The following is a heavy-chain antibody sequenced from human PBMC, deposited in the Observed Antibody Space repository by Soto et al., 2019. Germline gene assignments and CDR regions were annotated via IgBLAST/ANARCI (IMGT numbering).Heavy chain of an antibody. Sequence: QVQLQESGPGLVKPSQTLSLTCTVSGGSISSGDYYWSWIRQPPGKGLEWIGYIYYSGSTYYNPSLKSRVTISVDTSKNQFSLKLSSVTAADTAVYYCARDLSGTTGLYYYCYGMDVWGQGTTVTVSS. V-gene: IGHV4-30-4*01. CDR1: GGSISSGDYY. J-gene: IGHJ6*02. CDR2: IYYSGST. D-gene: IGHD1-7*01. CDR3: ARDLSGTTGLYYYCYGMDV.